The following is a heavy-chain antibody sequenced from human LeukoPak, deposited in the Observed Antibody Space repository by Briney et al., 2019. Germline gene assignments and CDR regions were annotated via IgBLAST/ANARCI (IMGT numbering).Heavy chain of an antibody. CDR1: GFTFKNHG. CDR2: IWYDGSNK. D-gene: IGHD2-8*01. V-gene: IGHV3-33*06. J-gene: IGHJ3*02. CDR3: AKSSVYAAARESSFDI. Sequence: PGGSLRLSCAASGFTFKNHGMHWVRQAPGKGLEWVAVIWYDGSNKYYADSVKGRFTISRDNSKNTLYLQMNSLRAEDTAVYYCAKSSVYAAARESSFDIWGQGTMVTVSS.